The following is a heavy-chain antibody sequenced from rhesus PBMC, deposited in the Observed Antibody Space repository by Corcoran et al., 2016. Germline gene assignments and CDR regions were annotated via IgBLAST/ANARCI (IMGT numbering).Heavy chain of an antibody. CDR2: ISYSGST. CDR3: ARSADTYSYSGSYYYGLDS. CDR1: GGSLSSSYYY. J-gene: IGHJ6*01. V-gene: IGHV4-122*02. Sequence: QVQLQESGPGLVKPSEPLSLTCAASGGSLSSSYYYWSWIRQAPGQGLEWIGYISYSGSTSYNPSLKSRFTISRDTSKNQFSLKLSSVTAADTAVYYCARSADTYSYSGSYYYGLDSWGQGVVVTVSS. D-gene: IGHD3-16*01.